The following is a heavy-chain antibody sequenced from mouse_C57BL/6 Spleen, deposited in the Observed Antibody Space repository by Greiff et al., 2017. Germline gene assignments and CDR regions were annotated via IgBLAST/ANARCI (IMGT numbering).Heavy chain of an antibody. CDR3: ARCDGYCWYFDV. CDR2: IRNKANGYTT. D-gene: IGHD2-3*01. CDR1: GFTFTDYY. Sequence: EVQRVESGGGLVQPGGSLSLSCAASGFTFTDYYMSWVRQPPGKALEWLGFIRNKANGYTTEYSASVKGRFTSSRDNSQSFLYLQMNALRAEDRATYYCARCDGYCWYFDVWGTGTTVTVSS. J-gene: IGHJ1*03. V-gene: IGHV7-3*01.